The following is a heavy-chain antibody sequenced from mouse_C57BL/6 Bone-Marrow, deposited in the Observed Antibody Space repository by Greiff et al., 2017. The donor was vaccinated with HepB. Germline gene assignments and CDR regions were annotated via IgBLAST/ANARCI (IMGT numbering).Heavy chain of an antibody. Sequence: VKLQESGPGLVKPSQSLFLTCSITGFPITSGYYWIWIRQSPGKPLEWMGYITHSGETFYNPSLQSPISITRETSKNQFFLQLNSVTTEDTAMYYCAGDHRVYDGYLDYWGQGTTLTVSS. V-gene: IGHV12-3*01. D-gene: IGHD2-3*01. CDR2: ITHSGET. J-gene: IGHJ2*01. CDR3: AGDHRVYDGYLDY. CDR1: GFPITSGYY.